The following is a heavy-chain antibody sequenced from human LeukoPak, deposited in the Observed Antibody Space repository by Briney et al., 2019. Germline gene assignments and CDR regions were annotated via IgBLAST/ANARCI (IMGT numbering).Heavy chain of an antibody. V-gene: IGHV3-74*01. D-gene: IGHD3-10*02. CDR1: GLAFSTYW. J-gene: IGHJ6*03. CDR2: INSDGSST. Sequence: QSGGSLRLSCRASGLAFSTYWMHWVRQAPGKGLVSVSRINSDGSSTKYEDSVKGRFTISRDNAKNSLYLQMNSLRAEDTAVYYCARAAVHYYYYMDVWGKGTTVTVSS. CDR3: ARAAVHYYYYMDV.